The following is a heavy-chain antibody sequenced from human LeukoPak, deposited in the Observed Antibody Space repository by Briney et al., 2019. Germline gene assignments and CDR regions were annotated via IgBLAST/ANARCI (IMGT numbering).Heavy chain of an antibody. CDR1: GVSISSTNW. J-gene: IGHJ4*02. D-gene: IGHD3-10*01. CDR3: ARDRMGVRAFDY. Sequence: SETLSLTCAVSGVSISSTNWWSWVRQPPGKGLEWIGEIYHSGSTNYNPSLKSRVTISADKSKNQFSLKLTYVTAADTAVYCCARDRMGVRAFDYWGQGTLGTVSS. V-gene: IGHV4-4*01. CDR2: IYHSGST.